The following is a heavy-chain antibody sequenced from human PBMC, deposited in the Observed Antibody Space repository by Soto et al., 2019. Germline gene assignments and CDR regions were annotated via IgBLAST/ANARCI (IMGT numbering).Heavy chain of an antibody. CDR2: VNGDSGNT. J-gene: IGHJ3*01. Sequence: QVHLVQSGGEVKKPGASVKISCQTSGYTFSNYGITWVRQAPGQGLEWVGWVNGDSGNTNYAQNMEGRVTITTDAATATADMELRNLRADYTATYYCARGTGLNDGSDLWGQGTVVSVSS. CDR3: ARGTGLNDGSDL. V-gene: IGHV1-18*01. CDR1: GYTFSNYG.